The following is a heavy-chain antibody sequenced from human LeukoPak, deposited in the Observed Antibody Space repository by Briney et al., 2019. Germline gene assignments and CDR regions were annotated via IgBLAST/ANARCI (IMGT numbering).Heavy chain of an antibody. V-gene: IGHV4-59*08. CDR3: ARLKGAREVGVPGGVFDY. Sequence: SDTLSLTCTVSGGSISSSYWSWIRQPPGKGLEWIGYIYSSGSTNYNPSLMSRVTISVDTSKNQFSLRLRSVTAADTAVYYCARLKGAREVGVPGGVFDYWGQGTLVTVSS. D-gene: IGHD3-10*01. J-gene: IGHJ4*02. CDR2: IYSSGST. CDR1: GGSISSSY.